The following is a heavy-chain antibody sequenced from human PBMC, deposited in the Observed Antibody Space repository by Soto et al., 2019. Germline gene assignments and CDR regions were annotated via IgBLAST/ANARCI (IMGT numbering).Heavy chain of an antibody. D-gene: IGHD6-19*01. J-gene: IGHJ4*02. CDR3: AREQQWLVRLFDY. CDR2: INAGNGNT. V-gene: IGHV1-3*01. Sequence: ASVKVSCKASGYTFSSYAMHWVRQAPGQRLEWMGWINAGNGNTKYSQKFQGRVTITRDTSASTAYMELSSLRSEDTAVYYCAREQQWLVRLFDYWGQGTLVTVSS. CDR1: GYTFSSYA.